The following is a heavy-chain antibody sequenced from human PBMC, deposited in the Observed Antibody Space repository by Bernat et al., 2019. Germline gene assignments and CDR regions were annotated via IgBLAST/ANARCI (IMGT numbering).Heavy chain of an antibody. Sequence: EVQLVESGGGLILPGGSLRLSCAASGFTFRNSDMHWVRQAPGKGLEWVSAIGLIGDTYYPASAEGRFTITRDDAKNSLYLQMDSRTGGDTAVYYWGRGGRSSSWDDWYLDLWGRGTLVTVSS. CDR1: GFTFRNSD. CDR2: IGLIGDT. J-gene: IGHJ2*01. V-gene: IGHV3-13*04. CDR3: GRGGRSSSWDDWYLDL. D-gene: IGHD6-13*01.